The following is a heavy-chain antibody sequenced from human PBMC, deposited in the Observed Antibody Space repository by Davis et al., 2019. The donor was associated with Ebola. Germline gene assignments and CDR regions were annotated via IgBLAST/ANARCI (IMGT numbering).Heavy chain of an antibody. D-gene: IGHD1-7*01. CDR1: GFTLSDHY. CDR3: ATGTSVAGS. V-gene: IGHV3-21*01. Sequence: GESLKISCAASGFTLSDHYMDWVRQTPGMGLEWVSSISSSSSYIYYADSVKGRFTISRDNAKNSLYLQMNSLRAEDTAVYYCATGTSVAGSWGQGTLVTVSS. CDR2: ISSSSSYI. J-gene: IGHJ5*02.